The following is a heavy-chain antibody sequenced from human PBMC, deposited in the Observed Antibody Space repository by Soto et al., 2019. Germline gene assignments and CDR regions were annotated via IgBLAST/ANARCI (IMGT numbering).Heavy chain of an antibody. J-gene: IGHJ4*02. Sequence: SETLSLTCTVSGGSVSSGDYFWSWIRHPPGKGLEWIGYIYDSGSSYYNPSLKSRVTMSVDTSKNQFSLKLRSVTAADTAMYYCAREKGYISGPKNFDSWGQGTLVTGS. D-gene: IGHD5-12*01. CDR2: IYDSGSS. CDR3: AREKGYISGPKNFDS. CDR1: GGSVSSGDYF. V-gene: IGHV4-30-4*01.